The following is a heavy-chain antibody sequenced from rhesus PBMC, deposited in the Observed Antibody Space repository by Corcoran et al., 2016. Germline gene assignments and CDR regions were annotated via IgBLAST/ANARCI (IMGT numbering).Heavy chain of an antibody. J-gene: IGHJ4*01. V-gene: IGHV3S25*01. CDR1: GFTFSSYW. Sequence: EVQLVESGGGLAKPGGSLRLSCAASGFTFSSYWMNWVRQAPGTGLEWVSAINSGGGSKDSTEDVKGRFTSTRDNSKNTLSMQRNSRRAEDTAVYYCAKAWGGYCTSTTCYAYHFDYWGQGVLVTVSS. CDR2: INSGGGSK. D-gene: IGHD2-2*01. CDR3: AKAWGGYCTSTTCYAYHFDY.